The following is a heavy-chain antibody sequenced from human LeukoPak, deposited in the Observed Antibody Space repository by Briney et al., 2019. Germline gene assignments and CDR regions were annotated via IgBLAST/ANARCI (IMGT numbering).Heavy chain of an antibody. CDR1: GGSISSYY. CDR3: ARVGRWLQFRLVPKNWFDP. Sequence: PSETLSLTCTVSGGSISSYYWSWIRQPPGKGLEWIGEINHSGSTNYNPSLKSRVTISVDTSKNQFSLKLSSVTAADTAVYYCARVGRWLQFRLVPKNWFDPWGQGTLVTVSS. V-gene: IGHV4-34*01. D-gene: IGHD5-24*01. CDR2: INHSGST. J-gene: IGHJ5*02.